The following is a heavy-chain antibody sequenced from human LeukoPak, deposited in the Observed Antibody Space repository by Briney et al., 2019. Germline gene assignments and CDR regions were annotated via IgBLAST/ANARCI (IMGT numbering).Heavy chain of an antibody. CDR1: GGSISGDY. CDR3: ARQGGTYFPHFDV. Sequence: SETLSLTCTVSGGSISGDYWSWIRQFPGKERELIGYIYFPGHTNYKPSLRSRVTISGDTSKNVFSLTLNSVTAADTAIYYCARQGGTYFPHFDVWGPGTLVTVSS. CDR2: IYFPGHT. D-gene: IGHD2/OR15-2a*01. V-gene: IGHV4-59*08. J-gene: IGHJ4*02.